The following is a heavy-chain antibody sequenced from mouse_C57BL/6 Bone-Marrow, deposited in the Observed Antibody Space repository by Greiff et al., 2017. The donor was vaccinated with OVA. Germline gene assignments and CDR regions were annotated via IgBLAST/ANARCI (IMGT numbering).Heavy chain of an antibody. CDR1: GYTFTSYW. CDR3: ARASVYDYDWFAY. V-gene: IGHV1-53*01. D-gene: IGHD2-4*01. Sequence: QVQLQQPGTELVKPGASVKLSCKASGYTFTSYWMHWVKQRPGQGLEWIGNINPSNGGTNYNEKFKSKATLTVDKSSSTAYMQLSRLTSEDSAVYYCARASVYDYDWFAYWGQGTLVTVSA. CDR2: INPSNGGT. J-gene: IGHJ3*01.